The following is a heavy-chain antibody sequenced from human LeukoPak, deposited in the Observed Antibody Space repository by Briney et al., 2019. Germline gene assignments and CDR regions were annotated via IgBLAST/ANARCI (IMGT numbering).Heavy chain of an antibody. CDR3: VRLTIFGVLTINWFDP. J-gene: IGHJ5*02. CDR1: GGSISSSNYY. V-gene: IGHV4-39*07. CDR2: ILYSGDT. Sequence: SETLSLTCTVSGGSISSSNYYWGWIRQPPGKGLEWIGSILYSGDTHYNPSFKSRVTISVDTSKNQFSLKLTSVTAADTAVYYCVRLTIFGVLTINWFDPWGQGTLVTVSS. D-gene: IGHD3-3*02.